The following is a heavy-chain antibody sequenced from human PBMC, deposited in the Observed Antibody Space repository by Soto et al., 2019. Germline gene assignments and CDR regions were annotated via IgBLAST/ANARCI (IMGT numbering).Heavy chain of an antibody. CDR3: TTVGYCSSTSCFPTQSYYYYGMDV. CDR1: GFTFSNAW. D-gene: IGHD2-2*01. CDR2: IKSKTDGGTT. V-gene: IGHV3-15*07. J-gene: IGHJ6*02. Sequence: GGSLRLSCAASGFTFSNAWMNWVRQAPGKGLEWVGRIKSKTDGGTTDYAAPVKDRFTISRDDSKNTLYLQMNSLKTEDTAVYYCTTVGYCSSTSCFPTQSYYYYGMDVWGQGTTVTVSS.